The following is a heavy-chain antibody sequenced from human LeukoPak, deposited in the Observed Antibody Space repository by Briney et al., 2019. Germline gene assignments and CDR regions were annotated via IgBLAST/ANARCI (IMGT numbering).Heavy chain of an antibody. V-gene: IGHV3-43*02. Sequence: GGSLRLSCAASGFTSDDYAMHWVRQAPGKGLEWVSLISGDGGSTYYADSVKGRFTISRDNSKNSLYLQMNSLRTEDTALYYCAKVGSSSWRGIYYYYGMDVWGQGTTVTVS. CDR1: GFTSDDYA. CDR3: AKVGSSSWRGIYYYYGMDV. CDR2: ISGDGGST. J-gene: IGHJ6*02. D-gene: IGHD6-13*01.